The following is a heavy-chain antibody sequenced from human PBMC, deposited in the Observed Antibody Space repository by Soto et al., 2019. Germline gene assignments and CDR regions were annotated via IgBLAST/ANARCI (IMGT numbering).Heavy chain of an antibody. CDR3: AGTGRSYVFIWGSYRRDWFDP. D-gene: IGHD3-16*02. Sequence: SETLSLTCTVSGGSISSSSYYWGWIRQPPGKGLEWIGSIYYSGSTYYNPSLTSRVTISVDTSKNQFSLKLSSVTAADTAVYYCAGTGRSYVFIWGSYRRDWFDPCGQGTLVTVSS. CDR2: IYYSGST. V-gene: IGHV4-39*01. J-gene: IGHJ5*02. CDR1: GGSISSSSYY.